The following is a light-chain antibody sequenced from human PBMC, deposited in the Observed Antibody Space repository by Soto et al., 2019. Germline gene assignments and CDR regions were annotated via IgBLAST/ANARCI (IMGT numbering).Light chain of an antibody. Sequence: QSALTQPASVSGSPGQSITISCTGTSSDDGGYNYVSWYQQYPGKAPKLMIYDVNNRPSGVSDRFSGSKSGHTTSLTISGLQAEDEADYYCASYTSSTTVVFGGGTKLTVL. CDR1: SSDDGGYNY. J-gene: IGLJ2*01. CDR3: ASYTSSTTVV. CDR2: DVN. V-gene: IGLV2-14*01.